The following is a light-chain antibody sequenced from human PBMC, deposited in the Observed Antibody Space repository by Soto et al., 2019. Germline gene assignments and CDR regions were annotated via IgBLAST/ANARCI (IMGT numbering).Light chain of an antibody. CDR2: GAS. V-gene: IGKV3-15*01. J-gene: IGKJ2*01. Sequence: EIVMTQAPATLSLSPGERAALSCRASQSINSELAWYQQKPGQPPRLLIYGASTRATGVPARFTGSESGSEFTLTISGLQSEDFAVYYCQQGHNWPLTFGQWTRL. CDR1: QSINSE. CDR3: QQGHNWPLT.